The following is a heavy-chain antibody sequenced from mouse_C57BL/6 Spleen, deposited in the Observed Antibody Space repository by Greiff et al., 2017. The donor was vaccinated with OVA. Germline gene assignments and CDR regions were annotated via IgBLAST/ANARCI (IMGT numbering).Heavy chain of an antibody. CDR2: INPNNGGT. D-gene: IGHD1-1*01. J-gene: IGHJ3*01. V-gene: IGHV1-18*01. CDR1: GYTFTDYN. Sequence: DVQLQQSGPELVKPGASVKIPCKASGYTFTDYNMDWVKQSHGKSLEWIGDINPNNGGTIYNQKFKGKATLTVDKSSSTAYMELRSLTSEDTAVYYCARGYYGSSYPFAYWGQGTLVTVSA. CDR3: ARGYYGSSYPFAY.